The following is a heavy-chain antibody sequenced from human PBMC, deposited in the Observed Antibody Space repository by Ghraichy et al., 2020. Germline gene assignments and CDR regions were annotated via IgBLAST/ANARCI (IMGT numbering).Heavy chain of an antibody. CDR3: AREEIQKTRGYTYGVFDY. CDR2: IRSSSSTK. Sequence: GGSLRLSCAASGFTFSRYSMNWVRQAPGKGLEWVSYIRSSSSTKYYADSVKGRFTISRDNAKNSLYLQMNSLRDEDTAVYYCAREEIQKTRGYTYGVFDYWGQGTLVTVSS. D-gene: IGHD5-18*01. J-gene: IGHJ4*02. V-gene: IGHV3-48*02. CDR1: GFTFSRYS.